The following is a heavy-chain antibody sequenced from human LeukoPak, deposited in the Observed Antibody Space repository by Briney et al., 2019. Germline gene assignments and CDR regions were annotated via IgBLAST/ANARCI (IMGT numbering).Heavy chain of an antibody. D-gene: IGHD3-10*01. Sequence: GGSLRLSCAASGFTFDTYWMTWVRQAPGKGLEWVTFIWYDGTDKSYADSVKGRFTISRDNSKNTLYLQMNSLRAEDTAVYYCARSGSTYYYGMDVWGQGTTVTVSS. CDR3: ARSGSTYYYGMDV. J-gene: IGHJ6*02. V-gene: IGHV3-33*08. CDR2: IWYDGTDK. CDR1: GFTFDTYW.